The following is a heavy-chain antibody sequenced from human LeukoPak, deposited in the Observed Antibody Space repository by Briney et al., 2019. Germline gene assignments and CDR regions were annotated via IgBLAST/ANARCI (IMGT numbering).Heavy chain of an antibody. CDR1: GGTFSSYA. CDR2: IIPIFVTA. V-gene: IGHV1-69*05. CDR3: ARGDVVVPAAIPVVGAFDI. D-gene: IGHD2-2*02. Sequence: SVKVSCKASGGTFSSYAISWVRQAPGQGLEWMGGIIPIFVTANYAQKCQGRVTITTDESTSTAYMELSSLRSEDTAVYYCARGDVVVPAAIPVVGAFDIWGQGTMVTVSS. J-gene: IGHJ3*02.